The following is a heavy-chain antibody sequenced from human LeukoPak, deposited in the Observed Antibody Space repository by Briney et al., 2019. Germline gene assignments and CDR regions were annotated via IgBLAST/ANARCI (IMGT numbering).Heavy chain of an antibody. CDR3: ASPYYYDSSGYSDAFDI. Sequence: GASVKVSCKASGGTFSSYAISWVRQAPGQGLEWMGRIIPILGIANYAQKFQGRVTITADKSTSTAYMELSSLRSEDTAVYYCASPYYYDSSGYSDAFDIWGQGTMVTVSS. CDR2: IIPILGIA. D-gene: IGHD3-22*01. J-gene: IGHJ3*02. CDR1: GGTFSSYA. V-gene: IGHV1-69*04.